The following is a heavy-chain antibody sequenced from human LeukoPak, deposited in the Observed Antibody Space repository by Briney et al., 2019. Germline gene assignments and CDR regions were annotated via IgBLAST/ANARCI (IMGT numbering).Heavy chain of an antibody. Sequence: GGSLRLSCAASGFTFSSYAMHWVRQAPGKGLEWVANIKQDGSEKYYVDSVKGRFTISRDNAKNSLYPQMNSLRAEDTAVYYCARNSMITFGGVIVRSAFDIWGQGTMVTVSS. CDR2: IKQDGSEK. CDR3: ARNSMITFGGVIVRSAFDI. V-gene: IGHV3-7*01. CDR1: GFTFSSYA. J-gene: IGHJ3*02. D-gene: IGHD3-16*02.